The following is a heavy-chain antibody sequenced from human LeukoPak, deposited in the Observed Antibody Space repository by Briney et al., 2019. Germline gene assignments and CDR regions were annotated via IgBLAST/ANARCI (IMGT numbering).Heavy chain of an antibody. CDR2: FDAEDGET. CDR1: GYTLTELS. Sequence: GASVKVSCKVSGYTLTELSMHWVRQAPGKGLEWMGGFDAEDGETIYAQKFQGRVTMTEDTSTDTACMELSSLTSEDTAVYYCATDGNYYDSSGYYKRWGQGTLVTVSS. V-gene: IGHV1-24*01. J-gene: IGHJ4*02. CDR3: ATDGNYYDSSGYYKR. D-gene: IGHD3-22*01.